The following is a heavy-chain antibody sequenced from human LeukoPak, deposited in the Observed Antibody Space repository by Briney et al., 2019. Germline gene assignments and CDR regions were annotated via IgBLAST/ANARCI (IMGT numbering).Heavy chain of an antibody. CDR2: INTNTGNP. Sequence: GASVKVSRKASGYTFTSYAMNWVRQAPGQGLEWMGWINTNTGNPTYAQGFTGRFVFSLDTSVSTAYLQISSLKAEDTAVYYCARESEYYYDTSTYSGDDYWGQGTLVTVSS. J-gene: IGHJ4*02. V-gene: IGHV7-4-1*02. CDR3: ARESEYYYDTSTYSGDDY. CDR1: GYTFTSYA. D-gene: IGHD3-22*01.